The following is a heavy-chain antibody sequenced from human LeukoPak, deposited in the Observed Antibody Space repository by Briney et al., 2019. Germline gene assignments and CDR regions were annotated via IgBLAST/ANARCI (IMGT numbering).Heavy chain of an antibody. CDR3: ATNYYDSSGYYYGLGY. Sequence: PSETLPLTCAVSGGSISSYFWHWIRQPPGKGVEWIGYISYSGSTNYNLSLKSRVTISRDTSKNQFSLKLSSVTAADTAVYYCATNYYDSSGYYYGLGYWGQGTLVTVSS. CDR1: GGSISSYF. CDR2: ISYSGST. D-gene: IGHD3-22*01. J-gene: IGHJ4*02. V-gene: IGHV4-59*01.